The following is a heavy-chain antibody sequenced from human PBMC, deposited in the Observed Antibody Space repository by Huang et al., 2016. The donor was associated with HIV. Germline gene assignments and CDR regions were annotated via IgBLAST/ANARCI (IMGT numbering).Heavy chain of an antibody. V-gene: IGHV1-18*01. CDR2: ISAYNDNT. CDR3: ARDHWYPLQNWFDL. CDR1: GYVLTTYG. J-gene: IGHJ5*02. Sequence: QVELVQSGGEVKRPGASVRFSCKASGYVLTTYGVNWVRQAPGRGLEWMWRISAYNDNTNYAEKLQGRVSVTRDTSTTTAYMDLRDVTSADTAVYYCARDHWYPLQNWFDLWGQGTLVTVSS. D-gene: IGHD1-1*01.